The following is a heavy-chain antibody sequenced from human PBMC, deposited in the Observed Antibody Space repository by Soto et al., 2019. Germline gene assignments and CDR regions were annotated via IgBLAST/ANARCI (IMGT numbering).Heavy chain of an antibody. CDR3: ARAHPLDCYTTNWFDP. V-gene: IGHV1-18*01. CDR1: GYTFTSYG. Sequence: ASVKVSCKASGYTFTSYGISWVRQAPGQGLEWMGWISAYNGNTNYAQKLQGRVTMTTDTSTSTAYMELRSLRSDDTAVYYCARAHPLDCYTTNWFDPWGQGTLVTVSS. J-gene: IGHJ5*02. CDR2: ISAYNGNT. D-gene: IGHD2-21*02.